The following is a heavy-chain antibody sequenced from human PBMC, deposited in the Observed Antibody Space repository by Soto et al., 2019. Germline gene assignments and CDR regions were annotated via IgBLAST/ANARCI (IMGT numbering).Heavy chain of an antibody. V-gene: IGHV3-23*01. J-gene: IGHJ6*02. D-gene: IGHD6-13*01. Sequence: PGGSLRLSCAASGFTFSSYAMSWVRQAPGKGLEWVSAISGSGGSTYYADSVKGRFTISRDNSKNTLYLQMNSLRAEDTAVYYCAKWTAAAGTGGVYYYYYGMDVWGQGTTVTVSS. CDR2: ISGSGGST. CDR1: GFTFSSYA. CDR3: AKWTAAAGTGGVYYYYYGMDV.